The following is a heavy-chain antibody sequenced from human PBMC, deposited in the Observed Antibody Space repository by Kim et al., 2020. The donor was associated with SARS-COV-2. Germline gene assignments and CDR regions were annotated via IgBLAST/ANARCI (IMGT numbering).Heavy chain of an antibody. V-gene: IGHV4-4*07. CDR2: ISANGRT. Sequence: SETLSLTCTVSGGSISSSYWSWIRQHAGRGLEWIGRISANGRTDYNHSLKSRVTMSMDTSKNQDSLKMRDVTAADTAVYYCARREAGSNCFDYWGQGTLV. CDR3: ARREAGSNCFDY. D-gene: IGHD1-26*01. J-gene: IGHJ4*02. CDR1: GGSISSSY.